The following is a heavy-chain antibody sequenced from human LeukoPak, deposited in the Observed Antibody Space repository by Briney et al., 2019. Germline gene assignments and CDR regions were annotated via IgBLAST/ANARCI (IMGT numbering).Heavy chain of an antibody. D-gene: IGHD6-13*01. CDR2: ISWNSDSI. V-gene: IGHV3-9*01. J-gene: IGHJ4*02. Sequence: GRSLRLSCAASGFTFDNYAMHWVRQAPGKGLEWVSGISWNSDSIDYAGSVRGRFSISRDNAKNSLYLQMNSLRVEYTALYYCTKDAGGRRGEYNSSWRQLDYWGQGTLVTVSS. CDR3: TKDAGGRRGEYNSSWRQLDY. CDR1: GFTFDNYA.